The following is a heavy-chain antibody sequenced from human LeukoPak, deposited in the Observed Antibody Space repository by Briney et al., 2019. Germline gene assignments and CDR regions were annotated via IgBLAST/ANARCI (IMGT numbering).Heavy chain of an antibody. Sequence: GSLRLSCAASGFTFSSYAMSWVRQAPGKGLEWVSAISGSGGSTYYADSVKGRFAISRDNSKNTLYLQMNSLRAEDTAVYYCAKGGPVWGAFDYWGQGTLVTVSS. CDR2: ISGSGGST. CDR1: GFTFSSYA. D-gene: IGHD3-16*01. V-gene: IGHV3-23*01. J-gene: IGHJ4*02. CDR3: AKGGPVWGAFDY.